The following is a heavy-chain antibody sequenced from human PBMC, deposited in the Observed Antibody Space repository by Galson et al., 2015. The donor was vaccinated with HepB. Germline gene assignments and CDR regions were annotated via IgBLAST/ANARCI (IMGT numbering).Heavy chain of an antibody. D-gene: IGHD3-10*01. Sequence: SLRLSCAASGFTFSDYYMSWIRQAPGKGLEWVSYISSSSSYTNYADSVKGRFTISRDNAKNSLYLQMNSLRAEDTAVYYCARGFSTVRGVIQWLDYWGQGTLVTVSS. V-gene: IGHV3-11*06. CDR3: ARGFSTVRGVIQWLDY. CDR1: GFTFSDYY. CDR2: ISSSSSYT. J-gene: IGHJ4*02.